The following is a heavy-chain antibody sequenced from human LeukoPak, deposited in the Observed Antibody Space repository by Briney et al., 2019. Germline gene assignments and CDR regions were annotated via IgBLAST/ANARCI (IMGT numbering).Heavy chain of an antibody. CDR3: ARLDSSSWYLTWQG. Sequence: GESLKISCKGSGSRFTSYWIGWVRQMPGKGLEWMGIIYPGDSDTRYSPSFQGQVTIPADKSISTAYLQWSSLKASDTAMYYCARLDSSSWYLTWQGWGQGTLVTVSS. CDR2: IYPGDSDT. J-gene: IGHJ4*02. CDR1: GSRFTSYW. D-gene: IGHD6-13*01. V-gene: IGHV5-51*01.